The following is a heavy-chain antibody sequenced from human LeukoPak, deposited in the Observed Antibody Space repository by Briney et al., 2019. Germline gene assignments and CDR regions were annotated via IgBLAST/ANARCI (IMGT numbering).Heavy chain of an antibody. J-gene: IGHJ4*02. V-gene: IGHV3-53*01. D-gene: IGHD6-13*01. CDR1: GFTVSSYY. CDR2: IFTGGTT. CDR3: ARGYSSSWYD. Sequence: PGGSLRLSCAASGFTVSSYYVSWVRQVPGKGLELVSVIFTGGTTYYADSVRDRFTISRDNPKNTLFLQMNSLRAEDTAMYYCARGYSSSWYDGGQGTLVTVSS.